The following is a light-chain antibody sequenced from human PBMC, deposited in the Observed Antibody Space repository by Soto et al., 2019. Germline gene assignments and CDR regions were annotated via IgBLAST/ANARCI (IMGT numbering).Light chain of an antibody. Sequence: EIVLTQSPATLSMSPGDRTTLSCRASHSISTSLAWYQQKPGQAPRLLIYGASNRATGIPDRFSGSGSGTDFTLTISRLEPEDFAVYYCQQYGSSGTFGQGTKVDI. CDR3: QQYGSSGT. J-gene: IGKJ1*01. CDR2: GAS. CDR1: HSISTS. V-gene: IGKV3-20*01.